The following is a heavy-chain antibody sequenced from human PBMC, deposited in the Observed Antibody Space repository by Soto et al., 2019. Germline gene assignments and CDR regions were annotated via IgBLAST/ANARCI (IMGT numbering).Heavy chain of an antibody. V-gene: IGHV3-30*03. CDR2: ISDDGSNK. Sequence: GGSLRLSCAASGFSFSSYGMHWFRQAPGKGLEWVAVISDDGSNKYYADSVKGRFTISRDNSKNTLYLQMNSLRAEDTAVYYCAVGYCSSTSCYSPRLYYYSMDVWGQGTTVTVSS. D-gene: IGHD2-2*01. J-gene: IGHJ6*02. CDR1: GFSFSSYG. CDR3: AVGYCSSTSCYSPRLYYYSMDV.